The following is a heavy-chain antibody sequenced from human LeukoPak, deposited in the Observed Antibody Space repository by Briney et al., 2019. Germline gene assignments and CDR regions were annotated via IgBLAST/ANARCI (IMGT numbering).Heavy chain of an antibody. V-gene: IGHV3-30-3*01. J-gene: IGHJ5*02. CDR2: ISYDGSNK. CDR1: GFTFSSYA. Sequence: GGSLRLSCAASGFTFSSYAMHWVRQAPGKGLEWVAVISYDGSNKYYADSVKGRFTISRDNSKNTLYLQMNSLRAEDTAVYYCARNEHYYDSSGFPLSPPFEPWGQGTLVTVSS. CDR3: ARNEHYYDSSGFPLSPPFEP. D-gene: IGHD3-22*01.